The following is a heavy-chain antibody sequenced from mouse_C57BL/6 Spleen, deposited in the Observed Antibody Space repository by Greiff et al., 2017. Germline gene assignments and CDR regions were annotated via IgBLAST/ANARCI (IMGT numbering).Heavy chain of an antibody. Sequence: QVQLQQPGAELVKPGASVKLSCKASGYTFTSYWMHWVQQRPGQGLEWIGMIQTNSGSTNYNEKFKSKATLTVDKSSSTAYMQLSSLTSEDSAVYYCASGGTTGPFDYWATGTTLTVSS. J-gene: IGHJ2*01. CDR3: ASGGTTGPFDY. CDR2: IQTNSGST. V-gene: IGHV1-64*01. D-gene: IGHD1-1*01. CDR1: GYTFTSYW.